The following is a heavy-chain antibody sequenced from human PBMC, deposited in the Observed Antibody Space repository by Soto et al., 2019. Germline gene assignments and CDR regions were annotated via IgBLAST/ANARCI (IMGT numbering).Heavy chain of an antibody. Sequence: EVQLVESGGGLVQPGGSLRLSCAASGFTFSSYWMSWVRQAPGKGLEWVANIKHDGSEKYYVDSVKGRFTISRDNAKNSLYLLMNSLRAEDTAVYYCATVPGDYDVHYWGQGTLVTVSS. D-gene: IGHD4-17*01. J-gene: IGHJ4*02. CDR2: IKHDGSEK. CDR1: GFTFSSYW. CDR3: ATVPGDYDVHY. V-gene: IGHV3-7*01.